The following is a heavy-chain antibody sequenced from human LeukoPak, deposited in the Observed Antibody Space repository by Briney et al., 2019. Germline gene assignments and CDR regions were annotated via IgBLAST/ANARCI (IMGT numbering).Heavy chain of an antibody. CDR3: ATGRSIRYFDY. Sequence: PSETLSLTCTVSGVSIFSSYWNWVRQPPGKGLEWIGYVHYSGSTNYNPSLKSRVTISVDTSKSQFSLRLSSATAADTAVYYCATGRSIRYFDYWGQGTLLTVSS. V-gene: IGHV4-59*08. CDR2: VHYSGST. CDR1: GVSIFSSY. J-gene: IGHJ4*02. D-gene: IGHD3-9*01.